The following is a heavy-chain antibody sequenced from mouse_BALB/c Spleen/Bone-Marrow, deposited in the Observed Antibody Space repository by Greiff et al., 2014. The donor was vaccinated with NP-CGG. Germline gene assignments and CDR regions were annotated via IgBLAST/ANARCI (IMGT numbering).Heavy chain of an antibody. D-gene: IGHD2-1*01. CDR1: GYTFTDHN. J-gene: IGHJ3*01. CDR2: IYPYNGGT. CDR3: SSPYGNYGAWFAY. Sequence: EVQLVESGPELVKPGASVKISCKASGYTFTDHNMHWVKQSHGKSLEWIGYIYPYNGGTAYSQKFKSKAALTVDNSSSTAYMELRSLTSEDSAVYYCSSPYGNYGAWFAYWGQGTLVTVSA. V-gene: IGHV1S29*02.